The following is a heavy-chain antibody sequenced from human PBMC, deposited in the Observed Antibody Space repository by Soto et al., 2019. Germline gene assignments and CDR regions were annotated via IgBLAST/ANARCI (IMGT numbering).Heavy chain of an antibody. V-gene: IGHV1-18*04. D-gene: IGHD6-13*01. CDR3: ARGGFSSSWRLDY. CDR2: IFPYTGDT. CDR1: AYDFNTYS. Sequence: ASVKVSCKASAYDFNTYSINWVRQAPGQGLESMGSIFPYTGDTHYAQNLQDRFTMTRDTSTNTAYMDLARLQFDDTAVYYCARGGFSSSWRLDYWG. J-gene: IGHJ4*01.